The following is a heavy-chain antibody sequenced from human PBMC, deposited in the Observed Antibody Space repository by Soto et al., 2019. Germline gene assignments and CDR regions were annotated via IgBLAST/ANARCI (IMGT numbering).Heavy chain of an antibody. D-gene: IGHD6-13*01. J-gene: IGHJ6*02. CDR1: GYTFTSYG. CDR2: ISAYNGNT. V-gene: IGHV1-18*01. CDR3: ARDLGMAAADYYYGMDG. Sequence: QVQLVQSGAEVKKPGASVKVSCKASGYTFTSYGISWVRQAPGQGLEWMGWISAYNGNTNYAQKLQGRVTMTTDTATSKSDMGLRSLRSEETAVYYCARDLGMAAADYYYGMDGWGQGTTLTVSS.